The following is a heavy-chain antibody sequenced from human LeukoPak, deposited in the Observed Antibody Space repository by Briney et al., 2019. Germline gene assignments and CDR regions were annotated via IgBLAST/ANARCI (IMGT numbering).Heavy chain of an antibody. D-gene: IGHD6-13*01. Sequence: PGGSLRFSCAASGFTFNGYWMSWVRQAPGKGLEWVANIKRDGSEKYYVDSVKGRFTISRDNAKNSLYLQMNSLRTEDTAVYYCARGRGSWYGVYFDYWGQGTLVTVSS. CDR1: GFTFNGYW. CDR2: IKRDGSEK. V-gene: IGHV3-7*01. CDR3: ARGRGSWYGVYFDY. J-gene: IGHJ4*02.